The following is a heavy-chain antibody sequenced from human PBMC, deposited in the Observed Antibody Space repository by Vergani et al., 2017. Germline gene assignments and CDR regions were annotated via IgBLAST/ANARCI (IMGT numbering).Heavy chain of an antibody. D-gene: IGHD1-26*01. Sequence: QVQLVQSGAELQKPGASVRVSCKASGFIFTDYYIHWMRQAPGQGLEWIGWINPNGDATHYAQNFRGRVTLTRDTSSTTAYMDLASLTSDDTAIYYCARDHQGPTTLDYWGQGSLVTVSS. CDR1: GFIFTDYY. CDR2: INPNGDAT. CDR3: ARDHQGPTTLDY. V-gene: IGHV1-2*02. J-gene: IGHJ4*02.